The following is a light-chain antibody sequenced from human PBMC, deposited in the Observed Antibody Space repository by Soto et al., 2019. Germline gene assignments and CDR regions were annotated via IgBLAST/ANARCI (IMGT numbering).Light chain of an antibody. CDR1: RSLSGW. J-gene: IGKJ1*01. V-gene: IGKV1-5*03. CDR2: KLS. Sequence: DFQMTQSPSTLSASVGDRVTITCRASRSLSGWLAWYQQKPGKAPKLLIYKLSTLETGVPSRFRGSGSGTAFTLTINSRRPDDSATYFCQQYFGAWTFGQGTKVEI. CDR3: QQYFGAWT.